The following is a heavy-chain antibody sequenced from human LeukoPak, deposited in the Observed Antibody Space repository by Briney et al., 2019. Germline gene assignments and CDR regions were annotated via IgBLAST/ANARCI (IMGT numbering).Heavy chain of an antibody. CDR2: ISSSSSYI. V-gene: IGHV3-21*04. Sequence: SGGSLRLSCAASGFTFSSYSMNWVRQAPGKGLEWVSSISSSSSYIYYADSVKGRFTISRDNAKNSLYLQMNSLRAEDTAVYYCAKDRARYCSGGSCYSSPWFNPWGQGTLVTVSS. J-gene: IGHJ5*02. D-gene: IGHD2-15*01. CDR1: GFTFSSYS. CDR3: AKDRARYCSGGSCYSSPWFNP.